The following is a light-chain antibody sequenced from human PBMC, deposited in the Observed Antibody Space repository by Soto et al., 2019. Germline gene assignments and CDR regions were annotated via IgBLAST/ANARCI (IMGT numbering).Light chain of an antibody. CDR1: QSVSSSY. J-gene: IGKJ1*01. CDR3: QPYGSSPRT. Sequence: EIVLTQSPGTLSLSPGERATLSCRASQSVSSSYLAWYQHKPGQAPRLLIYGASSRATDIPDRFSGSGSGTDFTLTISRLEPEDFAVYYCQPYGSSPRTFGQGTKVEIK. V-gene: IGKV3-20*01. CDR2: GAS.